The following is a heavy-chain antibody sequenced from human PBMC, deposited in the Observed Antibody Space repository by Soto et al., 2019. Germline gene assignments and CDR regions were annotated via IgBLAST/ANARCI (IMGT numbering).Heavy chain of an antibody. V-gene: IGHV1-69*13. CDR1: GGTFSSYA. D-gene: IGHD3-9*01. CDR3: ARVRFFYDILTGYYRRYYYYGMDV. Sequence: SVKVSCKASGGTFSSYAISWVRQAPGQGLEWKGGIIPIFGTANYAQKFQGRVTITADESTSTAYMELSSLRSEDTAVYYCARVRFFYDILTGYYRRYYYYGMDVWGQGTTVTVSS. CDR2: IIPIFGTA. J-gene: IGHJ6*02.